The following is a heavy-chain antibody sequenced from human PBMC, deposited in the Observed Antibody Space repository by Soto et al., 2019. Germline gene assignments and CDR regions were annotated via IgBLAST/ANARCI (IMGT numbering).Heavy chain of an antibody. Sequence: EVQLVESGGGLVQPGGSLRLSCAASGFTFSSYSMNWVRQAPGKGLEWVSYISSSSSTIYYADSAKGRFTISRDNAKNSLYLQMNSLRDEDTAVYYCARDLDPAYYYYYGMDVWGQGTTVTVSS. CDR2: ISSSSSTI. CDR3: ARDLDPAYYYYYGMDV. CDR1: GFTFSSYS. J-gene: IGHJ6*02. V-gene: IGHV3-48*02.